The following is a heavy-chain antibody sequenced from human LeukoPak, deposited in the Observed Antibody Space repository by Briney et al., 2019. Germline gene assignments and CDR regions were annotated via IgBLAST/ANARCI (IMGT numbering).Heavy chain of an antibody. CDR2: ISGSGGSI. CDR1: GFTFSSYA. Sequence: GGSLRLSCAASGFTFSSYAMSWVRQAPGKGLEWVSAISGSGGSIYYADSVKGRFTISRDNSKNTLYLQMNSLRAEDTAVYYCAKETYYDSGGYYYPGAFDIWGQGTMVTVSS. D-gene: IGHD3-22*01. J-gene: IGHJ3*02. CDR3: AKETYYDSGGYYYPGAFDI. V-gene: IGHV3-23*01.